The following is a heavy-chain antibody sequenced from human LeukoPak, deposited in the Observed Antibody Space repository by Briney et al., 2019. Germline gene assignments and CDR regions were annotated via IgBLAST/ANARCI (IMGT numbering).Heavy chain of an antibody. J-gene: IGHJ4*02. V-gene: IGHV3-23*01. D-gene: IGHD3-22*01. Sequence: GGSLRLSCEVSGFTFNNYAMSWVRQAPGKGLEWVSAISPGGSDTYYTDSVRSRFTISRDNSKSTLYLQMSSLRAEDSAVYYCAKRGAYESMAAFDYWGQGTLVTVSS. CDR1: GFTFNNYA. CDR2: ISPGGSDT. CDR3: AKRGAYESMAAFDY.